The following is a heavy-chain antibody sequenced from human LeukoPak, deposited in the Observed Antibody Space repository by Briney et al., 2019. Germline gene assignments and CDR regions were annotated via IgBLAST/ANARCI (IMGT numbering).Heavy chain of an antibody. CDR1: GGSFSGYY. Sequence: SETLSLTCAVYGGSFSGYYWSWIRQPPGKGLEWIGEINHSGSTNYNPSLKSRVTISVDTSKNQFSLKLSSVTAADTAVYYCARDRVAVAGVYYFDYWGQGTLVTVSS. D-gene: IGHD6-19*01. CDR3: ARDRVAVAGVYYFDY. V-gene: IGHV4-34*01. CDR2: INHSGST. J-gene: IGHJ4*02.